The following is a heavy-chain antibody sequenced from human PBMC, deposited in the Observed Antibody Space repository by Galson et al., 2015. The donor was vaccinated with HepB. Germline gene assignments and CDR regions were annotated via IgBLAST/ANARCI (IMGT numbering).Heavy chain of an antibody. CDR1: GFSLTTTGMC. Sequence: PALVKPTQTLTLTCTFSGFSLTTTGMCVSWIRQSPGKALEWLARIDWDDGKYYNTSLKTRLTISKDTSKNQVVLTMTNMDPLDTATYYCARISLAGSDLSSYYFAYWGQGTLVTVSS. D-gene: IGHD6-19*01. CDR2: IDWDDGK. CDR3: ARISLAGSDLSSYYFAY. J-gene: IGHJ4*02. V-gene: IGHV2-70*11.